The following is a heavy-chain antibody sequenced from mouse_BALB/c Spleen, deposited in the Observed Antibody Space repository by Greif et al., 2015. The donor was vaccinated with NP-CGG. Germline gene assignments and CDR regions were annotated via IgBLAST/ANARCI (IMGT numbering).Heavy chain of an antibody. CDR2: ISDGGSYT. CDR1: GFTFSDYY. D-gene: IGHD1-1*02. CDR3: ARGGGMDY. J-gene: IGHJ4*01. Sequence: EVKLMESGGGLVKPGGSLKLSCAASGFTFSDYYMCWVRQTPEKRLEWVATISDGGSYTYYPDSVKGRFTISRDNAKNNLYLQMSSLKSEDTAMYYCARGGGMDYWGQGTSVTVSS. V-gene: IGHV5-4*02.